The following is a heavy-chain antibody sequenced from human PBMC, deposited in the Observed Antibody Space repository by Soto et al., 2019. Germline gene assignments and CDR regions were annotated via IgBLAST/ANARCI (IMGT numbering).Heavy chain of an antibody. V-gene: IGHV4-61*01. CDR3: ASANAGAFNI. CDR2: IYYSGST. CDR1: GGSVTSGTYY. Sequence: SETLSLTCTVSGGSVTSGTYYWSWIRQPPGKGLEYIGYIYYSGSTNYNPSLNSRVTISVDTPKNQFPLKLSSATAADTALYYCASANAGAFNIWGQGTMATVSS. J-gene: IGHJ3*02.